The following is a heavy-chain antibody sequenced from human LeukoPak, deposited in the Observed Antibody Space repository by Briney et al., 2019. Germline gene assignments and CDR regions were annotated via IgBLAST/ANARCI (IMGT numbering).Heavy chain of an antibody. Sequence: GRSLRLSCAASGFTFSSYGMHWVRQAPGKGLEWVAVIWYDGSNKYYADSVKGRFTISRDNSKNTLYLQMNSLRAEDTAVYYCARYLSNSGYYLSYWGQGTLVTVSS. CDR2: IWYDGSNK. CDR3: ARYLSNSGYYLSY. J-gene: IGHJ4*02. CDR1: GFTFSSYG. D-gene: IGHD3-22*01. V-gene: IGHV3-33*01.